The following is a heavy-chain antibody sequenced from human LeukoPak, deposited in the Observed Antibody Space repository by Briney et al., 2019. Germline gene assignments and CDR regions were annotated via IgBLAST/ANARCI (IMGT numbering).Heavy chain of an antibody. D-gene: IGHD6-13*01. CDR2: INHSGST. CDR3: ALKGPAASFDY. J-gene: IGHJ4*02. V-gene: IGHV4-34*01. Sequence: SETLSPTCAVYGGSFSGYYWSWIRQPPGKGLEWIGEINHSGSTNYNPSLKSRVTISVDTSKNQFSLKLSSVTAADTAVYYCALKGPAASFDYWGQGTLVTVSS. CDR1: GGSFSGYY.